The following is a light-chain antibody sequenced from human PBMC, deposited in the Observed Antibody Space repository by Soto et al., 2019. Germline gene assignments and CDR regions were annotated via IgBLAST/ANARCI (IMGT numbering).Light chain of an antibody. CDR1: SSNIGSNT. CDR3: TAWDDSLNGVV. V-gene: IGLV1-44*01. J-gene: IGLJ2*01. Sequence: QSVLTQPPSSSGTPGQRVTISCSGSSSNIGSNTVNWYQQLPGTAPKLLIYSNNQRPSGVPDRFSGSKSGTSASLAISGLQCEDEADYYCTAWDDSLNGVVFGGGPQPTV. CDR2: SNN.